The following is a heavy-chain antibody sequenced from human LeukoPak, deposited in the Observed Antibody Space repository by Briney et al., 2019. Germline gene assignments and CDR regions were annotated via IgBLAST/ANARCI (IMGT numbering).Heavy chain of an antibody. Sequence: SETLSLTCTVSGGSISSSNYCWGWIRQPPGKGLEWIGNIYDSGNTYYIPSLKSRLTMSVDTSKNQFSLKLSSVTAADTAVYYCATRRDGYTYFDYWGQGTLVTASS. J-gene: IGHJ4*02. CDR3: ATRRDGYTYFDY. CDR1: GGSISSSNYC. D-gene: IGHD5-24*01. V-gene: IGHV4-39*01. CDR2: IYDSGNT.